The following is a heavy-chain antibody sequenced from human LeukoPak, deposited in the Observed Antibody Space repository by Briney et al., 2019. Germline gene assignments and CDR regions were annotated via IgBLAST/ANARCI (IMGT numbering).Heavy chain of an antibody. Sequence: PGGSPRLSCAASGFSFRNYWMGWVRQAPGKGLEWVANTKPDGSAEYYADSVRGRFSTSRDNANNLLYLQMNSLRAEDTAVYYCARDGGLHTNFDYWGQGTLVTVSS. CDR3: ARDGGLHTNFDY. V-gene: IGHV3-7*01. CDR1: GFSFRNYW. CDR2: TKPDGSAE. D-gene: IGHD2-15*01. J-gene: IGHJ4*02.